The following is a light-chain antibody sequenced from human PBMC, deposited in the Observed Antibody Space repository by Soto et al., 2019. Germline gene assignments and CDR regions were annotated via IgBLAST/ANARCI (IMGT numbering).Light chain of an antibody. J-gene: IGLJ1*01. CDR3: SSYTSSSFYV. V-gene: IGLV2-14*01. CDR1: SSDVGGYNY. Sequence: QSALTQPASVSRSPGQSITISCTGTSSDVGGYNYVSWYQQHPGKAPKLMIYDVSNRPSGVSNRFSGSKSGNTASLTISGLQAEDEADYYCSSYTSSSFYVFGTGTKLTVL. CDR2: DVS.